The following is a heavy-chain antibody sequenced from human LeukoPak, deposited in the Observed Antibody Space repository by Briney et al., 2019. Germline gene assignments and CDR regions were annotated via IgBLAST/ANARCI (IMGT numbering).Heavy chain of an antibody. J-gene: IGHJ3*02. CDR1: AYRVTYYW. V-gene: IGHV5-51*01. D-gene: IGHD2-15*01. Sequence: GECLNISCQGSAYRVTYYWIVWVRQMPGSRLEWMGIIYPGDYDTRYSTSFQGQVAISLDKSISTTYLQSSRLTASDTAMSYCARRPSGYCSSVSCPGVFDIWGQGTMVTVSS. CDR2: IYPGDYDT. CDR3: ARRPSGYCSSVSCPGVFDI.